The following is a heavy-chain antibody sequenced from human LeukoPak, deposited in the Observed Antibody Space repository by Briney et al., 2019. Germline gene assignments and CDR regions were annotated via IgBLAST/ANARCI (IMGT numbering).Heavy chain of an antibody. CDR2: IKSKTDGGTT. CDR1: GFTFSNAW. Sequence: PGGSLRLSCAASGFTFSNAWMSWVSQAPGKGLEWVGRIKSKTDGGTTDYAAPVKGRFTISRDDSKNTLYLQMNSLKTEDTAVYYCTTSYGSRRYFDWLLSYYYYYMDVWGKGTTVTISS. CDR3: TTSYGSRRYFDWLLSYYYYYMDV. D-gene: IGHD3-9*01. V-gene: IGHV3-15*01. J-gene: IGHJ6*03.